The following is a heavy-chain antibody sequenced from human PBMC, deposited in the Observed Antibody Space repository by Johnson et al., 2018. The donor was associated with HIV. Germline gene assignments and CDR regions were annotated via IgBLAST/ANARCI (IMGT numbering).Heavy chain of an antibody. CDR1: GFTFSDYY. Sequence: QVQLVESGGGLVKPGGSLRLSCAASGFTFSDYYMSWIRQAPGKGLEWVSYISSGPLIINYADSVKGRFTISRDNSKNTLYLQMNSLRAEDTAVYFCARPTSQIHLWTDAFDIWGQGTMVTVSS. V-gene: IGHV3-11*04. J-gene: IGHJ3*02. CDR2: ISSGPLII. CDR3: ARPTSQIHLWTDAFDI. D-gene: IGHD5-18*01.